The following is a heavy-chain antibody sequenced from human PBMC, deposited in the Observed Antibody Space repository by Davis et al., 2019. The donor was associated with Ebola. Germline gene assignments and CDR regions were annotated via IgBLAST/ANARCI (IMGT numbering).Heavy chain of an antibody. J-gene: IGHJ4*02. D-gene: IGHD3-16*02. Sequence: GESLKISCAASGLTFSDYAMSWVRQAPGKGLEWVSVISEGGAKRYYADSVKGRFTIFRDNFKNKLFLQMNNLRPDDTAVYFCAQDGEICVGGLSLYTPYYWGQGTLVTVSS. CDR1: GLTFSDYA. CDR3: AQDGEICVGGLSLYTPYY. CDR2: ISEGGAKR. V-gene: IGHV3-23*01.